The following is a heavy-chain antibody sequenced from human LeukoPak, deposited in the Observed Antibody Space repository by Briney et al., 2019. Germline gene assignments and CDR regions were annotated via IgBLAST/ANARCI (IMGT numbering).Heavy chain of an antibody. J-gene: IGHJ4*02. V-gene: IGHV3-74*01. Sequence: GGSLRLSCAVSGFTFSNYWMHWVRQSPGKGLVWVSRINMDGSITTYADSVKGRFTISRDDAKNTLYLQMNSLRAEDTAVYYCSRARGDYRYFDYWGQGTLVTVSS. CDR1: GFTFSNYW. CDR3: SRARGDYRYFDY. CDR2: INMDGSIT. D-gene: IGHD4-17*01.